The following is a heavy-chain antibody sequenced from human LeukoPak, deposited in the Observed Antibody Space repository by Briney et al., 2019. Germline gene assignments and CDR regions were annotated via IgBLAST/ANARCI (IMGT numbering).Heavy chain of an antibody. D-gene: IGHD3-10*01. CDR3: ARANFYYGSGSYYGAFDI. Sequence: PGRSLRLSCAASGFTFDDYAMHWVRQAPGKGLEWVSGISWNSGSIDYADSVKGRFTISRDNAKNSLYLQMNSLRAEDTALYYCARANFYYGSGSYYGAFDIWGQGTMVTVSS. CDR2: ISWNSGSI. J-gene: IGHJ3*02. CDR1: GFTFDDYA. V-gene: IGHV3-9*01.